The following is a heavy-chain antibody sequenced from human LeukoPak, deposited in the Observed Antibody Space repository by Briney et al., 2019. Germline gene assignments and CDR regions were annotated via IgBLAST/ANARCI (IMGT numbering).Heavy chain of an antibody. CDR1: GFTFDDYA. CDR3: AKAQGGVVTQAFDI. Sequence: PGGSLRLSCAASGFTFDDYAMHWVRQAPGKGLEWVSGISWNSGSIGYADSVKGRFTISRDNAKNSLYLQMNSLRAEDMALYYCAKAQGGVVTQAFDIWGQGTMVTVSS. CDR2: ISWNSGSI. D-gene: IGHD4-23*01. V-gene: IGHV3-9*03. J-gene: IGHJ3*02.